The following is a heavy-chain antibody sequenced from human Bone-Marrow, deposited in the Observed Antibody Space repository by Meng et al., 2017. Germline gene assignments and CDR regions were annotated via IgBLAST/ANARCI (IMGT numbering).Heavy chain of an antibody. D-gene: IGHD1-26*01. CDR2: FDPEDGET. CDR3: ATLIVGATMNFDY. V-gene: IGHV1-24*01. J-gene: IGHJ4*02. CDR1: GYTLTELS. Sequence: ASAKVFCKVSGYTLTELSMHWVRQAPGKGLEWMGGFDPEDGETIYAQKFQGRVTMTEDTSTDTAYMKLSSLGSEDTAVYYCATLIVGATMNFDYWGQGTLVTVSS.